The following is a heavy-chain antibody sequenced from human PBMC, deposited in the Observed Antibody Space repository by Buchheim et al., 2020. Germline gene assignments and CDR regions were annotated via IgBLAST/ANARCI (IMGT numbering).Heavy chain of an antibody. CDR3: ARDFEYSSSSGVFDY. V-gene: IGHV3-33*01. CDR1: GFTFSSYG. D-gene: IGHD6-6*01. Sequence: QVQLVESGGGVVQPGRSLRLSCAASGFTFSSYGMHWVRQAPGKGLEWVAVIWYDGSNKYYADSMKGRFTISRDNSKNTLYLQMNSLRAEDTAVYYCARDFEYSSSSGVFDYWGQGTL. J-gene: IGHJ4*02. CDR2: IWYDGSNK.